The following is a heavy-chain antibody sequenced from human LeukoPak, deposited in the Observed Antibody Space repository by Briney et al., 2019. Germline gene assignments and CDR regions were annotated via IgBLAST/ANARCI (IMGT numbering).Heavy chain of an antibody. CDR3: ARARDGYRYYYYGMDV. V-gene: IGHV4-34*01. CDR1: GGSFSGYY. Sequence: PSETLSLTCAVYGGSFSGYYWSWIRQPPGKGLEWIGEINHSGSTNYNPSLKSRVTILVDTSKNQFSLKLSSVTAADTAVYYCARARDGYRYYYYGMDVWGQGTTVTVSS. D-gene: IGHD5-24*01. CDR2: INHSGST. J-gene: IGHJ6*02.